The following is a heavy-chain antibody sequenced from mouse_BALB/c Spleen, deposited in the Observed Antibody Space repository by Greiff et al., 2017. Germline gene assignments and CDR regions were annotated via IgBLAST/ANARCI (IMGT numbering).Heavy chain of an antibody. Sequence: EVMLVESGGGLVKPGGSLKLSCAASGFTFSSYAMSWVRQSPEKRLEWVAEISSGGSYTYYPDTVTGRFTISRDNAKNTLYLEMSSLRSEDTAMYYCARDGAYYRYDVGAMDYWGQGTSVTVSS. J-gene: IGHJ4*01. D-gene: IGHD2-14*01. CDR3: ARDGAYYRYDVGAMDY. CDR2: ISSGGSYT. V-gene: IGHV5-9-4*01. CDR1: GFTFSSYA.